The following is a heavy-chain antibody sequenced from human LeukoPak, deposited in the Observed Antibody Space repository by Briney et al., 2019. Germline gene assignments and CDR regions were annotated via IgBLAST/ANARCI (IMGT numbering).Heavy chain of an antibody. Sequence: GGSLRLSCEGSGFTFNGYAFRWVRQAPGRGLEWVAVTGGSDDNTHYADSVKGRFTISRDNSERRLFLHMNSLRPDDSALYYCTKDLMTGFSSGWYLAYWGQGTLVTVSS. CDR1: GFTFNGYA. V-gene: IGHV3-23*01. J-gene: IGHJ4*02. D-gene: IGHD6-19*01. CDR2: TGGSDDNT. CDR3: TKDLMTGFSSGWYLAY.